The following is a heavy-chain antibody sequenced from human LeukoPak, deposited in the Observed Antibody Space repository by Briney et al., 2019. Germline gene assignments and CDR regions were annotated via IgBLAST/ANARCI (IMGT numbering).Heavy chain of an antibody. V-gene: IGHV4-59*01. J-gene: IGHJ4*02. Sequence: SETLSLTCTVSGGSINSYYWSWIRQPPGKGLEWIGYIYYSGSTNYNPSLKSRVTISVDTSKNQFSLKLSSVTAADTAVYYCARDSAARGPAFDYWGQGTLVTVSS. CDR1: GGSINSYY. CDR3: ARDSAARGPAFDY. D-gene: IGHD6-6*01. CDR2: IYYSGST.